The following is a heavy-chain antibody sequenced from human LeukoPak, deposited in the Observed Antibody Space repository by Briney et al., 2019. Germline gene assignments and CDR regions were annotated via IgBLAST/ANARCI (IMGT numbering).Heavy chain of an antibody. CDR1: GGSFSDYY. CDR3: ARGLRRYSKAFPFDY. V-gene: IGHV4-34*01. D-gene: IGHD5-18*01. CDR2: INHSGNT. Sequence: SETLSLTCTVYGGSFSDYYWSWIRQPPGKGLEWIGEINHSGNTIYNPSLKSRVTISVDTSKNQFSLRLSSVTAADTTVYYCARGLRRYSKAFPFDYWGQGTLVTVSS. J-gene: IGHJ4*02.